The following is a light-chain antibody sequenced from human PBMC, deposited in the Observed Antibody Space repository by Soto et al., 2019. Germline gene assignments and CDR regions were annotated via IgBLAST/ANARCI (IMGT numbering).Light chain of an antibody. CDR1: QFIPIH. V-gene: IGKV3-11*01. Sequence: EIVLTQSPPTLSLSLGERATLSCRASQFIPIHLAWYQQKPGQPPRLLIYDAFNRAAGIPARFSGSGSGTDFTLTISSLEPEDFAVYYCQQRSNWPWTFGQGTKVDI. CDR2: DAF. CDR3: QQRSNWPWT. J-gene: IGKJ1*01.